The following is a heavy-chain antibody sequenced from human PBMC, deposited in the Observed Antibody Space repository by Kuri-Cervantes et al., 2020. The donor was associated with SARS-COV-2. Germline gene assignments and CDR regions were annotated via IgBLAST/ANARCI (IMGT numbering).Heavy chain of an antibody. Sequence: GESLKISCAASGFTFSSYSMNWVRQAPGKGLEWVSSISSSSSYIYYADSVKGRFTISRDYAKNSLYLQMNSLRAEDTAVYYCASRRAGAAAVIWGWFDAWGQGTLVTVSS. J-gene: IGHJ5*02. CDR2: ISSSSSYI. CDR3: ASRRAGAAAVIWGWFDA. CDR1: GFTFSSYS. V-gene: IGHV3-21*01. D-gene: IGHD6-13*01.